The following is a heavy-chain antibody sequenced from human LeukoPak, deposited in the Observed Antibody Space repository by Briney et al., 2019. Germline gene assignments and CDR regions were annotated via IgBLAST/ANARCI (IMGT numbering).Heavy chain of an antibody. J-gene: IGHJ4*02. CDR3: ARGLGTRWFFDY. D-gene: IGHD1-1*01. V-gene: IGHV1-69*13. CDR1: GGTFSSYA. CDR2: IIPVFCTT. Sequence: ASVKLSCKASGGTFSSYALSWVRQAPGQGLEWMGRIIPVFCTTTYAQKFQGRVTITADESTNTAYMELRRLTSEDTAIYYCARGLGTRWFFDYWGQGTLVTVSS.